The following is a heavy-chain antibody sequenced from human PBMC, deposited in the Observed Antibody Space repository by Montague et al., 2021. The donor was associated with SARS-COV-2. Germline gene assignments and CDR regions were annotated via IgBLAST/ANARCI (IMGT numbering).Heavy chain of an antibody. J-gene: IGHJ4*02. V-gene: IGHV4-34*01. CDR3: ARPVSSSWHRFDY. Sequence: SETLSLTCAVAGGSFTSYSWNWICLPPGKGLGWNWDVKISCSTNSNPSLRSRVPISIAMSKTQFSLNLKSVSAADTAVYYCARPVSSSWHRFDYWGQGTLVTVSS. CDR2: VKISCST. D-gene: IGHD2-15*01. CDR1: GGSFTSYS.